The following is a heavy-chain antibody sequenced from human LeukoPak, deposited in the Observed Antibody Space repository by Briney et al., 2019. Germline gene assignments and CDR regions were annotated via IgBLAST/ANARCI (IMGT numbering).Heavy chain of an antibody. CDR3: ASIYGDHAFDF. J-gene: IGHJ4*02. CDR1: GFTFSTYS. D-gene: IGHD4-17*01. CDR2: ISSGSSYI. V-gene: IGHV3-21*01. Sequence: GGSLRLSCAASGFTFSTYSMNWVRQAPGQGLEWVSSISSGSSYISYADSVKGRFTVSRDNAKNSLYLQMNSLRAEDTAVYYCASIYGDHAFDFWGQGTRLTVSS.